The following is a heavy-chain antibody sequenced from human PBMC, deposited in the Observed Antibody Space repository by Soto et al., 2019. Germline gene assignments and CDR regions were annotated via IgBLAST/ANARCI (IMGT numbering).Heavy chain of an antibody. CDR2: IYYSGST. CDR1: GGSISSYY. J-gene: IGHJ3*02. D-gene: IGHD3-22*01. Sequence: SETLSLTCTVSGGSISSYYWSWIRQPPGKGLEWIGYIYYSGSTNYNPSLKSRVTISVDTSKNQFSLKLSSVTAADTAVYYCARVPYYYDSSGYYYGDDAFDIWGQGTMVTVSS. CDR3: ARVPYYYDSSGYYYGDDAFDI. V-gene: IGHV4-59*01.